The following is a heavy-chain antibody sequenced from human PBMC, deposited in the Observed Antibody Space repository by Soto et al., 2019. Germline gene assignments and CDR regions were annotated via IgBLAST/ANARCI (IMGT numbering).Heavy chain of an antibody. D-gene: IGHD1-1*01. CDR2: IGPDGSST. J-gene: IGHJ4*02. Sequence: GGPIRLSCTASGLNFRSHWMHWVREAPGKGLVWVSHIGPDGSSTRDADSVQGRFTISRDNARNTLYLQMNSLRDEDTAIFYCARDNNWSYDVWGQGILVT. CDR1: GLNFRSHW. CDR3: ARDNNWSYDV. V-gene: IGHV3-74*01.